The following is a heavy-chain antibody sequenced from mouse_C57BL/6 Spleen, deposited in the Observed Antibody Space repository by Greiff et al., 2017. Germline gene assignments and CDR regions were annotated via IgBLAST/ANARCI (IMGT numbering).Heavy chain of an antibody. Sequence: VQLQQSGPELVKPGASVKIPCKASGYTFTDYNIDWVKQSPGKSLEWIGDINPDNGGTIYNQKFKGKATLTADKSSSTAYMELRSLTSEDTAVYYCARSEYSTLFDYWGQGTTLTVSS. V-gene: IGHV1-18*01. CDR3: ARSEYSTLFDY. J-gene: IGHJ2*01. CDR1: GYTFTDYN. CDR2: INPDNGGT. D-gene: IGHD2-5*01.